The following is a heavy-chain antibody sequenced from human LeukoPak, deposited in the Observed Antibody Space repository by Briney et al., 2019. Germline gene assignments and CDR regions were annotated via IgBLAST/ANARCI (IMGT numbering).Heavy chain of an antibody. CDR3: ARGRVRGVTHFDY. CDR1: GGSFSGYY. D-gene: IGHD3-10*01. V-gene: IGHV4-34*01. CDR2: INHSGST. Sequence: PSETLSLTCAVYGGSFSGYYWSWIRQPPGKGLEWIGEINHSGSTNYNPSLKSRVTISVDTSKNQFSLKLSSVTAADTAVYYCARGRVRGVTHFDYWGQGTLVTVSS. J-gene: IGHJ4*02.